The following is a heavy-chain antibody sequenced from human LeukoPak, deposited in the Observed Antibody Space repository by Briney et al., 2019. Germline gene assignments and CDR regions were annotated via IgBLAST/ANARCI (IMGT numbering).Heavy chain of an antibody. Sequence: GGSLRLSCAASGFTFSSYWMSWVRQAPEKGLEWVASIKQDGSEKYYVDSVKGRFTISRDNAKNSLYLQMNSLRVEDTAVYYCAGGNSFDYWGQGTLVSVSS. CDR2: IKQDGSEK. V-gene: IGHV3-7*02. J-gene: IGHJ4*02. CDR3: AGGNSFDY. CDR1: GFTFSSYW.